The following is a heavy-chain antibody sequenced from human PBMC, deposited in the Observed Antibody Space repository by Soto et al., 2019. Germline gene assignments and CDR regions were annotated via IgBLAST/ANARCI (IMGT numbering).Heavy chain of an antibody. V-gene: IGHV4-59*08. CDR1: GGSISSYY. D-gene: IGHD3-10*01. J-gene: IGHJ6*04. CDR2: IYYSGST. Sequence: TLSLTCTVSGGSISSYYWSWIRQPPGKGLEWIGYIYYSGSTNYNPSLKSRVTISVDTSKNQFSLKLSSVTAADTAVYYCARLRRGSDVWGKGTTVTVSS. CDR3: ARLRRGSDV.